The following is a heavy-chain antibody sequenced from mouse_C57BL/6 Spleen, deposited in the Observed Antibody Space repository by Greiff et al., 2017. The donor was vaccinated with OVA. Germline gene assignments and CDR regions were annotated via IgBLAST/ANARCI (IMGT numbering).Heavy chain of an antibody. V-gene: IGHV5-16*01. D-gene: IGHD2-4*01. CDR2: INYDGSST. CDR1: GFTFSDYY. J-gene: IGHJ4*01. Sequence: EVKLVESEGGLVQPGSSMKLSCTASGFTFSDYYMAWVRQVPEKGLEWVANINYDGSSTYYLDSLKSRFIISRDNAKNILYLQMSSLKSEDTATYYCARGDYDGYCAMDYWGQGTSVTVSS. CDR3: ARGDYDGYCAMDY.